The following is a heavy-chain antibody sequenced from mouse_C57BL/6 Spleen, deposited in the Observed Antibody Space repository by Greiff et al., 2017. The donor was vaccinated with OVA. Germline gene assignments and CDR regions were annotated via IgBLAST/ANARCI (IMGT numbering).Heavy chain of an antibody. D-gene: IGHD4-1*01. CDR2: IDPETGGT. V-gene: IGHV1-15*01. CDR1: GYTFTDYE. J-gene: IGHJ3*01. CDR3: TRRDWESPFAY. Sequence: QVQLQQSGAELVRPGASVTLSCKASGYTFTDYEMHWVKQTPVHGLEWIGAIDPETGGTAYNQKFKGKAILTADKSSSTAYMELRSLTSGDSAVYYCTRRDWESPFAYWGQGTLVTVSA.